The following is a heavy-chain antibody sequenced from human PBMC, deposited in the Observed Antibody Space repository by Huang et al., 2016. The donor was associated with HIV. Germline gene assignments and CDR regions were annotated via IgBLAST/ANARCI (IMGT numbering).Heavy chain of an antibody. J-gene: IGHJ4*02. CDR2: IEPFDTDP. V-gene: IGHV5-51*01. CDR1: GYSFDKYW. CDR3: ARQGVVTALGF. Sequence: EVQMVQSGAEVKKPGESVKISCKGYGYSFDKYWIAWVRQMPGKGLAWVATIEPFDTDPLLLPSFQGRFTISADKSSNTAYLQLSSLKDSDTAMYYCARQGVVTALGFWGQGTLVTVSS. D-gene: IGHD2-21*02.